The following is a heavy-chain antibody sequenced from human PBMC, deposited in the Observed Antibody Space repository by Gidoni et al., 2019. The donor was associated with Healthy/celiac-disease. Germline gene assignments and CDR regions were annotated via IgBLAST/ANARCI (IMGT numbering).Heavy chain of an antibody. V-gene: IGHV4-34*01. J-gene: IGHJ4*02. CDR2: LNHSGST. D-gene: IGHD2-15*01. CDR3: ARGYCSGGSCYYGY. Sequence: QVQLQQWGAGLLKPSETLSLTCAVYGGSFSGYYWSWIRQPPGKGLEWIGELNHSGSTNYNPSLKSRVTISVDTSKNQFSLKLSSVTAADTAVYYCARGYCSGGSCYYGYWGQGTLVTVSS. CDR1: GGSFSGYY.